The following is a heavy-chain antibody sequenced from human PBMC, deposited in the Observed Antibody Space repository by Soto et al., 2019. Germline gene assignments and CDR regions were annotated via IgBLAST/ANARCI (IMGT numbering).Heavy chain of an antibody. CDR1: GGSFSGYY. D-gene: IGHD5-18*01. CDR3: ARGIDRAKAGY. CDR2: VSTSGST. Sequence: ASETLSLTCAVYGGSFSGYYWSWIRQPPGKGLEWIGEVSTSGSTNYNPSFTSRVTMSEDTSKNEFSLTLTSVTAADTAVYYCARGIDRAKAGYWGQGTLVTVSS. V-gene: IGHV4-34*01. J-gene: IGHJ4*02.